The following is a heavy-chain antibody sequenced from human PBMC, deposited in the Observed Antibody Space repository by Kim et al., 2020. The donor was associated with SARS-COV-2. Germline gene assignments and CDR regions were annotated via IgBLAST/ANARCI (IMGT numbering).Heavy chain of an antibody. V-gene: IGHV3-23*01. Sequence: GGSLRLSCAASGFTFRNYAMSWVRQAPGKGLEWVSGIFGSGSGTYYADSVKGRFTISRDNSQSTLYLQMNNLRAEDTAVYYCARHRHMATVTFYWYFDLWGRGTLVTVSS. CDR2: IFGSGSGT. D-gene: IGHD2-21*02. CDR3: ARHRHMATVTFYWYFDL. J-gene: IGHJ2*01. CDR1: GFTFRNYA.